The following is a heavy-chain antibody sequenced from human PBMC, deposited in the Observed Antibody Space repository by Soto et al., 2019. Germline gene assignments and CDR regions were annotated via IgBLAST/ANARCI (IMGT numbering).Heavy chain of an antibody. J-gene: IGHJ4*02. V-gene: IGHV3-30*03. Sequence: QVQLVESGGGVVQPGRSLRLSCAASGFTFSSYGMHWVRQAPGKGLEWVAVISYDGTKKYYADSVKGRFTISRDNSKNTLYLQMNSLRAEDTAVYYCAGGYGLTYFDYWGQGTLVTVSS. D-gene: IGHD1-1*01. CDR3: AGGYGLTYFDY. CDR2: ISYDGTKK. CDR1: GFTFSSYG.